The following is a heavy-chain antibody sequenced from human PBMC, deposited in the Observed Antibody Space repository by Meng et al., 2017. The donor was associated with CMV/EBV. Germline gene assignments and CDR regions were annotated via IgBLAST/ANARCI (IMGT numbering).Heavy chain of an antibody. CDR3: ASGQLLQIGEY. J-gene: IGHJ4*02. CDR2: IFSNDEK. Sequence: SGPTLVKPTETLTLTCTVSEFSLSNAGMGVSWIRQPPGKALEWLAHIFSNDEKSYSTSLKSRLIISKDTSKSQVVLTMTNMDPVDTATYYCASGQLLQIGEYWGQGTLVTVSS. D-gene: IGHD2-2*01. CDR1: EFSLSNAGMG. V-gene: IGHV2-26*01.